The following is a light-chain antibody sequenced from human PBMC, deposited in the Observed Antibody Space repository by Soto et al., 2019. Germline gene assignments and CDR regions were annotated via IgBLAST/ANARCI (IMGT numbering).Light chain of an antibody. V-gene: IGKV3-20*01. CDR1: QSISRY. CDR2: GAS. Sequence: IVLTQSPGTLSLSPGERTTLSCRASQSISRYLAWYQQKPGQGPRLLISGASSRATGIPDRVSGSGSGTDFTLTISRLEPEDFAVYYCQQYARPPFAFGQGTKVDIK. J-gene: IGKJ2*01. CDR3: QQYARPPFA.